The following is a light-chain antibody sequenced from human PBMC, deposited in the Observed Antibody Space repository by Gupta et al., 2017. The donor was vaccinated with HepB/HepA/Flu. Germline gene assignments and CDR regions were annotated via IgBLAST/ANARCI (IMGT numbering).Light chain of an antibody. J-gene: IGKJ2*04. Sequence: EIVMTQSPATLSVSPGERATLSCRASQSVSSNLAWYQQKPGQAPRLLIYVASTRATGIPARFSGSGSGTEFTLTISSLQSEDFAVYYCQSSGSFGQGTKLEIK. CDR2: VAS. CDR1: QSVSSN. CDR3: QSSGS. V-gene: IGKV3-15*01.